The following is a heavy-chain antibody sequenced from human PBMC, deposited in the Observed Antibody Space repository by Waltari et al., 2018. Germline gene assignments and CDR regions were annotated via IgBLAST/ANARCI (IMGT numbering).Heavy chain of an antibody. Sequence: RQHPSRGLEWIGYIYYDGTTYYTPSFESRVSISVDLSENQFSLYLISVSAADTAVYYCARGLYYYDRRDTPNWLGPWGQGILVTVSS. CDR3: ARGLYYYDRRDTPNWLGP. D-gene: IGHD3-22*01. CDR2: IYYDGTT. J-gene: IGHJ5*02. V-gene: IGHV4-31*02.